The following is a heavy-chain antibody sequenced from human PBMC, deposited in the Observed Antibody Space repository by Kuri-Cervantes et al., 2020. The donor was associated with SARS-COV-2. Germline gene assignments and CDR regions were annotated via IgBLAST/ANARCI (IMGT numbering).Heavy chain of an antibody. CDR2: NNHSGST. CDR1: GGSFSGYY. Sequence: SQTLALTCAGYGGSFSGYYWNWIRQPPGKGLEWIGENNHSGSTNYNPSLKSRVTISVDTSKNQFSLKLSSVTAADTAVYYCARRSGDIVVVPVFDPWGQGTLVTVSS. J-gene: IGHJ5*02. D-gene: IGHD2-2*01. V-gene: IGHV4-34*01. CDR3: ARRSGDIVVVPVFDP.